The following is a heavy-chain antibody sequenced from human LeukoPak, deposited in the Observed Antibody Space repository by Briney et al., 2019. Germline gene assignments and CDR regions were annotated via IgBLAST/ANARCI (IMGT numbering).Heavy chain of an antibody. CDR3: ARVVFGNPREYDY. V-gene: IGHV1-2*02. Sequence: GASVKVSCKASGYTFTSYYMHWVRQAPGQGLEWMGWINPNSGGTNYAQKFQGRVTMTRDTPISTAYMELSRLRSDDTAVYYCARVVFGNPREYDYWGQGTLVTVSS. J-gene: IGHJ4*02. CDR2: INPNSGGT. D-gene: IGHD3-10*02. CDR1: GYTFTSYY.